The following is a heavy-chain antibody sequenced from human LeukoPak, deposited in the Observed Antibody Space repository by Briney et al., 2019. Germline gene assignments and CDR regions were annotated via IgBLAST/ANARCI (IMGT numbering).Heavy chain of an antibody. CDR2: INAGNGNT. CDR3: ARDPDYGGKTFDY. D-gene: IGHD4-23*01. Sequence: ASVKVSCKASGYTFTSYAMHWVRQAPGQRLEWMGWINAGNGNTKYSQKFQGRVTITRDTSASTAYMKLSSLRSEDTAVYYCARDPDYGGKTFDYWGQGTLVTVSS. J-gene: IGHJ4*02. CDR1: GYTFTSYA. V-gene: IGHV1-3*01.